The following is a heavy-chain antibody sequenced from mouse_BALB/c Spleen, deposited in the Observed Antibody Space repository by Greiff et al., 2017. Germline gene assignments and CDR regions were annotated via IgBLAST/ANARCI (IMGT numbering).Heavy chain of an antibody. J-gene: IGHJ2*01. CDR1: GYSITSDYA. D-gene: IGHD2-1*01. CDR2: ISYSGST. CDR3: ARRNGNLYFDY. Sequence: EVQRVESGPGLVKPSQSLSLTCTVTGYSITSDYAWNWIRQFPGNKLEWMGYISYSGSTSYNPSLKSRISITRDTSKNQFFLQLNSVTTEDTATYYCARRNGNLYFDYWGQGTTLTVSS. V-gene: IGHV3-2*02.